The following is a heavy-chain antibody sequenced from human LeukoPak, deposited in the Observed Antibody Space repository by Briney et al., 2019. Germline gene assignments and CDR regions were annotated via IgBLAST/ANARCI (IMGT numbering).Heavy chain of an antibody. Sequence: SETLSLTCTVSGGPRSSGSYYWSWIRQPAGKGLEWIGRFYASGSTNYNPSLRNRVTISVDTPKNQFSLKLRSVTAADTAVYYCASSQAGDFDYWGQGTLVTVSS. CDR2: FYASGST. V-gene: IGHV4-61*02. D-gene: IGHD6-13*01. CDR3: ASSQAGDFDY. J-gene: IGHJ4*02. CDR1: GGPRSSGSYY.